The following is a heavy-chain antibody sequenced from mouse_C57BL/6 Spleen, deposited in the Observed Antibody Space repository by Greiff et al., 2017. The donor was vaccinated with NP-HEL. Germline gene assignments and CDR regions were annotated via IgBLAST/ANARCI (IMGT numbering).Heavy chain of an antibody. V-gene: IGHV1-59*01. D-gene: IGHD1-1*01. Sequence: QVQLQQPGAELVRPGTSVKLSCKASGYTFTSYWMHWVKQRPGQGLEWIGVIDPSDSYTNYNQKFKGKATLTVDTSSSTAYMQLSSLTSEDSAVYYCAREGDITTVPGNAMDYWGQGTSVTVSS. J-gene: IGHJ4*01. CDR3: AREGDITTVPGNAMDY. CDR2: IDPSDSYT. CDR1: GYTFTSYW.